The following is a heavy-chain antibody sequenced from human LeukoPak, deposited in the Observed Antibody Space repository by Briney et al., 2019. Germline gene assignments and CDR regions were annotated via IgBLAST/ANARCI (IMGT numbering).Heavy chain of an antibody. CDR3: VRDSPGYGGHTN. CDR2: IGLDGRET. D-gene: IGHD4-17*01. CDR1: GFAFSTFW. J-gene: IGHJ4*02. Sequence: GGSLRLSCTASGFAFSTFWMAWVRQSPGKGLEWLANIGLDGRETFYVGSVRGRFTISRDNAKNSLYLQMNSLGAEDTAVYYCVRDSPGYGGHTNWGQGTLVTVPS. V-gene: IGHV3-7*01.